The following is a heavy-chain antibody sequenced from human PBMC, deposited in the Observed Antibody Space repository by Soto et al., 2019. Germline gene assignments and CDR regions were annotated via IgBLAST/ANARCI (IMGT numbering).Heavy chain of an antibody. J-gene: IGHJ3*02. V-gene: IGHV3-7*01. CDR1: GFTFSSYW. D-gene: IGHD4-4*01. Sequence: EVQLVESGGGLVQPGGSLRLSCAASGFTFSSYWMSWVRQAPGKGLEWVANIKQDGSEKYYVDSVKGRFTISRDKAKSLLYLQMNSLRAEDTAVYYCARVKGAPTVVYACDIWGRGTMVTVSS. CDR3: ARVKGAPTVVYACDI. CDR2: IKQDGSEK.